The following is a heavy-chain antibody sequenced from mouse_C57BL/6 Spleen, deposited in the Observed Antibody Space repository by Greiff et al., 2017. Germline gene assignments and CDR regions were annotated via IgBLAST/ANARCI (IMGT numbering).Heavy chain of an antibody. CDR1: GYTFTSYW. D-gene: IGHD2-5*01. Sequence: QVQLPQPGAELVMPGASVKLSCKASGYTFTSYWMHWVKQRPGKGLEWIGEIDPSDSYTNYNQKFKGKSTLTVDKSSSTAYMQLSSLTSEDSAVYYGARSYSNGYWYFDVWGTGTTVTVSS. V-gene: IGHV1-69*01. CDR3: ARSYSNGYWYFDV. J-gene: IGHJ1*03. CDR2: IDPSDSYT.